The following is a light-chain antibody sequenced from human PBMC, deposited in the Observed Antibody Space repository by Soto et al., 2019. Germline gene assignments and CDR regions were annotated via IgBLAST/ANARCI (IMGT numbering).Light chain of an antibody. V-gene: IGKV1-5*01. Sequence: DIHMTQSPSTLSASVVDRVTITCLASQSISSWLAWYQQKPGKAPKLLIYAASTLQSGVPSRFSGSGSGTDFTLTISCLQSEDFATYYCQQYYSYPFTFGGGTKVDI. CDR2: AAS. J-gene: IGKJ4*01. CDR3: QQYYSYPFT. CDR1: QSISSW.